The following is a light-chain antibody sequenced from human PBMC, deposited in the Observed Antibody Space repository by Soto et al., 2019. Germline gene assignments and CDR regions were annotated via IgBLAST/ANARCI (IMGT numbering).Light chain of an antibody. CDR3: QSYDSSLSVV. V-gene: IGLV1-40*01. J-gene: IGLJ2*01. CDR1: SSKIGAGYG. Sequence: QSVLTHPPSVSGAPGQRVTISCTGSSSKIGAGYGVHWYQQLPGTAPKLLIYGNSNRPSWVPDRFSGSKSGTSASLAITGLQAEDEADYYCQSYDSSLSVVFGGGTKLTGL. CDR2: GNS.